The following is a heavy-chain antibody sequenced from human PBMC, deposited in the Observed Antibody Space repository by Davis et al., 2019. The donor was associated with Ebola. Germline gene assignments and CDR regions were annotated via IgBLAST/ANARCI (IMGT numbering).Heavy chain of an antibody. CDR1: GFNFRNYG. CDR2: IKYDGTEK. J-gene: IGHJ4*02. Sequence: GGSLRLSCEVSGFNFRNYGMHWVRQTPGKGLEWVANIKYDGTEKYYVDSVKGRFTISRDNAKNSLYLQMSNLRAEDTAMYYCARDHVVAGVIFDFWGQGTLVTVSS. CDR3: ARDHVVAGVIFDF. D-gene: IGHD6-19*01. V-gene: IGHV3-7*03.